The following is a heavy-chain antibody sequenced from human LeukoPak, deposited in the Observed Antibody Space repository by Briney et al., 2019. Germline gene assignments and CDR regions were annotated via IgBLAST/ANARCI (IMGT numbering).Heavy chain of an antibody. D-gene: IGHD3-10*01. CDR1: AGTVSRYA. CDR3: AGGPPGTPVGFDI. CDR2: ITPMSATP. V-gene: IGHV1-69*06. Sequence: GASVKVSCKASAGTVSRYAISWVRQAPGQGLEWMGRITPMSATPSQSQWIQGRVTITADKSTNTVYLDLSSLRSDDTALYVCAGGPPGTPVGFDIWGQGTMITVSS. J-gene: IGHJ3*02.